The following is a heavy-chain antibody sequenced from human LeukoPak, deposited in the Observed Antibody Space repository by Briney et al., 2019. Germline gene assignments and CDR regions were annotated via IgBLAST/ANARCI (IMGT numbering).Heavy chain of an antibody. CDR2: IYYSGST. V-gene: IGHV4-39*07. CDR3: ARGWYYDYVWGSYRYTDNWFDP. D-gene: IGHD3-16*02. Sequence: SETLSLTCTVSGGSISSSSYYWGWIRQPPGKGLEWIGSIYYSGSTYYNPSLKSRVTISVDTSKNQFSLKLSSVTAADTAVYYCARGWYYDYVWGSYRYTDNWFDPWGQGTLVTVSS. J-gene: IGHJ5*02. CDR1: GGSISSSSYY.